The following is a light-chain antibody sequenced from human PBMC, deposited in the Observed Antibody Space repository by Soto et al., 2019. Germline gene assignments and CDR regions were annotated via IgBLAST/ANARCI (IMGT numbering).Light chain of an antibody. CDR3: QSYASSLSGSV. Sequence: QSVLTQPPSVSGAPGQRVTISCTGSSSDIGAGYHVHWYQQLPGTAPKLLIYGNNNRPSGVPDRFSGSKSGTSASLAITGLQAEYEADYYCQSYASSLSGSVFGGGTKLTVL. CDR1: SSDIGAGYH. J-gene: IGLJ3*02. V-gene: IGLV1-40*01. CDR2: GNN.